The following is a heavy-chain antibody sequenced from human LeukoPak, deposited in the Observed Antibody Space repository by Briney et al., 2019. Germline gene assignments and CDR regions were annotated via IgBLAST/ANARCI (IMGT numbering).Heavy chain of an antibody. Sequence: GRSLRLSCAASGFTFSSYGMHWVRQAPGKGLEWVAVIWYDGSNKYYADSVKGRFTISRDNSKNTLYLQMNSLRAEDTAVYYCARDFSGDGYNYYFDYWGQGTLVTVSS. D-gene: IGHD5-24*01. V-gene: IGHV3-33*01. CDR2: IWYDGSNK. CDR1: GFTFSSYG. J-gene: IGHJ4*02. CDR3: ARDFSGDGYNYYFDY.